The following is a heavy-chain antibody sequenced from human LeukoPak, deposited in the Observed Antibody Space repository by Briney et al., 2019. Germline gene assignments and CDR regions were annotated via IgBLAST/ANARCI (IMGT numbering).Heavy chain of an antibody. V-gene: IGHV1-46*01. J-gene: IGHJ3*02. CDR3: ARTTLSTFDI. D-gene: IGHD1-1*01. CDR2: INPSGGST. Sequence: ASVKVSCKASGYIFTSYNIYWVRQAPGQGLEWMGIINPSGGSTNYAQKFQGRVTMTRDTSTSTVYMELSSLRSEDTAVYYCARTTLSTFDIWGQGTMVTVSS. CDR1: GYIFTSYN.